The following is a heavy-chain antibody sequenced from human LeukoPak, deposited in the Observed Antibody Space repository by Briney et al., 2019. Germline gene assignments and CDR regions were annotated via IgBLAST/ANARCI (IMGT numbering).Heavy chain of an antibody. CDR2: INPNSGGT. D-gene: IGHD6-6*01. V-gene: IGHV1-2*02. CDR1: GYTFTGYY. J-gene: IGHJ4*02. CDR3: ARGSPGGSGSSSSDY. Sequence: ASVKVSCKASGYTFTGYYMHWVRQAPGQGLEWMGWINPNSGGTNYAQKFQGRVTMTRDTSISTAYMELSSLRSDDTAVYYCARGSPGGSGSSSSDYWGQGTLVTVSS.